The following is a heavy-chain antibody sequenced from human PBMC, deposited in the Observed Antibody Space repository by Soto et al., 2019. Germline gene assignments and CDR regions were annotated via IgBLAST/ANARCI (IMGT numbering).Heavy chain of an antibody. CDR2: IDPSDSYT. D-gene: IGHD6-19*01. Sequence: GDSRKISCKGSGYSFTSYWISWVRQMPGKGLEWMGRIDPSDSYTNYSPSFQGHVNISADKSISTAYLQWSSLKASDTAMYYCARLEKGPGIAVAGFDYLSQGTLVTASS. J-gene: IGHJ4*02. CDR3: ARLEKGPGIAVAGFDY. CDR1: GYSFTSYW. V-gene: IGHV5-10-1*01.